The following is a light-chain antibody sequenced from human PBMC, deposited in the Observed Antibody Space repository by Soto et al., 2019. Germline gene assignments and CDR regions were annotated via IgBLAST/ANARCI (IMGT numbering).Light chain of an antibody. J-gene: IGLJ1*01. CDR3: SSYTSSSTLV. V-gene: IGLV2-14*01. CDR2: DVS. Sequence: QSVLTQPPSASGSPGQSVTISCTGTSSDVGGYKYVSWYQQDPGKAPKLMIYDVSNRPSGVSNRFSGSKSGNTASLTISGLQAEDEADYYCSSYTSSSTLVFGTGTKVTVL. CDR1: SSDVGGYKY.